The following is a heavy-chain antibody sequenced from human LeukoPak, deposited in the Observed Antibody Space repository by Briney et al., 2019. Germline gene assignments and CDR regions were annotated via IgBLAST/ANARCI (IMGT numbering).Heavy chain of an antibody. V-gene: IGHV4-38-2*01. J-gene: IGHJ4*02. Sequence: SETLSLTCAVSGYSISSGYYWGWIRQPPGKGLEWIGSIYHSGSTYYNPSLKSRVTISVDTSKNQFSLKLSSVTAADTAVYYCASMVVPAAIGSGTWGQGTLVTVSS. CDR2: IYHSGST. CDR1: GYSISSGYY. CDR3: ASMVVPAAIGSGT. D-gene: IGHD2-2*02.